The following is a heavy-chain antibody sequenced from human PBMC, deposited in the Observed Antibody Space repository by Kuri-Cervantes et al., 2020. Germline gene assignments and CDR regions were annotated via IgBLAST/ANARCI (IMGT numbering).Heavy chain of an antibody. CDR3: ARGRLRGAKSPEYFQH. V-gene: IGHV4-39*07. CDR2: LYHSGST. CDR1: GGSIDSSSYF. Sequence: SETLSLTCTVSGGSIDSSSYFWAWIRQAPGQGLEWIGSLYHSGSTYYNPSLKSRVTMTVDTSKNQFSLRLSSVTAADTAVYYCARGRLRGAKSPEYFQHWGQGTLVTVSS. D-gene: IGHD4-17*01. J-gene: IGHJ1*01.